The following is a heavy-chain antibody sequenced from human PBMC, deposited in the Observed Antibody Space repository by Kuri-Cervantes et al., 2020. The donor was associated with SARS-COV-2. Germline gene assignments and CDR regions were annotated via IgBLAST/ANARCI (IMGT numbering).Heavy chain of an antibody. CDR2: ISWNSGSI. Sequence: SLKISCAAPGFTFDDYAMHWVRQAPGKGLEWVSGISWNSGSIGYADSVKGRFTISRDNAKNSLYLQMNSLRAEDTALYYCAKDFGTMVQGVIDYWGQGTLVTVSS. J-gene: IGHJ4*02. V-gene: IGHV3-9*01. CDR1: GFTFDDYA. CDR3: AKDFGTMVQGVIDY. D-gene: IGHD3-10*01.